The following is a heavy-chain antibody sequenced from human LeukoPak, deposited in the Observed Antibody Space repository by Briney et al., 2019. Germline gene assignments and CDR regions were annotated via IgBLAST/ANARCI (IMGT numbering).Heavy chain of an antibody. V-gene: IGHV1-18*01. CDR1: GYTFTSYG. CDR2: ISAYNGNT. J-gene: IGHJ6*03. CDR3: ARVSIFGDLDYYYMDV. Sequence: GASVKVSCKPSGYTFTSYGISWVRQAPGQGLAWMGWISAYNGNTNYAQKLQGRVTMTTDTSTSTAYMELRSLRSDDTAVYYCARVSIFGDLDYYYMDVWGKGTTVTVSS. D-gene: IGHD3-3*01.